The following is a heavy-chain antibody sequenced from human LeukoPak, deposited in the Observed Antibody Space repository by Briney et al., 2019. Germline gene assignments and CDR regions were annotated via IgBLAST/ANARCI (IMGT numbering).Heavy chain of an antibody. Sequence: SETLSLTCAVYGGSFSGYYWSWIRQPPGKGLEWIGEINHSGSTNYNPSLKSRVTISVDKSKNQFSLKLSSVTAADTAVYYCARALVPRRGGYFDYWGQGTLVTVSS. V-gene: IGHV4-34*01. CDR1: GGSFSGYY. CDR2: INHSGST. CDR3: ARALVPRRGGYFDY. J-gene: IGHJ4*02. D-gene: IGHD2-2*01.